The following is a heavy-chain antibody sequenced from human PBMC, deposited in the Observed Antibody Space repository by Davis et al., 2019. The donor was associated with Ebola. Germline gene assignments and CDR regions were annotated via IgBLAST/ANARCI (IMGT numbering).Heavy chain of an antibody. J-gene: IGHJ4*02. Sequence: GGSLRLSCAASGFTFSSYAMSWVRQAPGKGLEWVSAISGSGGSTYYADSVKGRFTTFRDNPKNTLYLQMNSLRADDTAVYYCAKAGHCANYCSFDSWGQGTLVTVSS. V-gene: IGHV3-23*01. D-gene: IGHD4/OR15-4a*01. CDR2: ISGSGGST. CDR1: GFTFSSYA. CDR3: AKAGHCANYCSFDS.